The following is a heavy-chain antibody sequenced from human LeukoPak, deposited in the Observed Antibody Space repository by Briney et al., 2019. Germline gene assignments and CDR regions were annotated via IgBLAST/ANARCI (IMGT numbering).Heavy chain of an antibody. D-gene: IGHD3-3*02. CDR1: GGSISSSSYY. CDR3: ARFIFSSRGYFDY. Sequence: SETLSLTCTVSGGSISSSSYYWGWIRQPPGKGLEWIGSIYYSGSTYYNPSLKSRVTISVDTSKNQFSLKLSSVTAADTAVYYCARFIFSSRGYFDYWGQGTLVTVSS. CDR2: IYYSGST. J-gene: IGHJ4*02. V-gene: IGHV4-39*01.